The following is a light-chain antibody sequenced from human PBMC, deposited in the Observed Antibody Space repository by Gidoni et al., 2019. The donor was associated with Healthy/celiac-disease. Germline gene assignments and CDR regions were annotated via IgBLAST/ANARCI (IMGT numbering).Light chain of an antibody. J-gene: IGKJ1*01. CDR2: KVS. V-gene: IGKV2-30*01. CDR1: QSLVYSEGNTY. Sequence: DVVMTQSPLSLPVTLGQPASISCRSSQSLVYSEGNTYLNWFQQRPGQSPRRLIYKVSNRDSGVPDRFSGRGSGTDFTLKISRVEAEDVGVYYCMQGTHWGTXXXXTKXEIK. CDR3: MQGTHWGT.